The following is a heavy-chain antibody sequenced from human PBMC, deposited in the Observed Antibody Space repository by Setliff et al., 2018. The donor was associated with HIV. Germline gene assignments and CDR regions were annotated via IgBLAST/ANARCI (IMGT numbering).Heavy chain of an antibody. V-gene: IGHV4-31*03. CDR3: ARDQGYSYGSGPFHS. D-gene: IGHD5-18*01. J-gene: IGHJ3*02. Sequence: SETLSLTCTVSGGSISSGSYYWSWIRQHPGKGLEWIGYIYYSETTYYNPSLKSRVTISVDKSKNHFSLKLTSVTAADTAVYYCARDQGYSYGSGPFHSWGQGTMVTVS. CDR2: IYYSETT. CDR1: GGSISSGSYY.